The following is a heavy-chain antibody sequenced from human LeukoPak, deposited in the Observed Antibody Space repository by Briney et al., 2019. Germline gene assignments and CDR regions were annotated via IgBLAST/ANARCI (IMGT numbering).Heavy chain of an antibody. CDR3: AAERDTLPLYRDD. V-gene: IGHV4-61*02. CDR2: VYTSGNT. D-gene: IGHD2-8*01. Sequence: PSETLSFTCTVSGVSISSGSYYWSWIRQPAGKGLEWIGRVYTSGNTNYSPSLQSRVTISVDTSKNQFSLKLTSVTVADTAVYYCAAERDTLPLYRDDWGQGTTVTVS. J-gene: IGHJ6*02. CDR1: GVSISSGSYY.